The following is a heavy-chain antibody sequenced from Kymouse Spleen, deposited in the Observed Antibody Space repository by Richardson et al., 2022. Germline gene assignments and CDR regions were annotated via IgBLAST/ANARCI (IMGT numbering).Heavy chain of an antibody. J-gene: IGHJ6*02. Sequence: EVQLVESGGGLVQPGGSLRLSCAASGFTFSSYAMSWVRQAPGKGLEWVSAISGSGGSTYYADSVKGRFTISRDNSKNTLYLQMNSLRAEDTAVYYCAKDPGLLWFGEFYYYGMDVWGQGTTVTVSS. CDR3: AKDPGLLWFGEFYYYGMDV. CDR2: ISGSGGST. CDR1: GFTFSSYA. V-gene: IGHV3-23*04. D-gene: IGHD3-10*01.